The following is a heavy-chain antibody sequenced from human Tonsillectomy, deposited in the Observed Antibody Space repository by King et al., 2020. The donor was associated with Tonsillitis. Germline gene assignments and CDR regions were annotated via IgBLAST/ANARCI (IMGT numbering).Heavy chain of an antibody. J-gene: IGHJ4*02. D-gene: IGHD1-20*01. V-gene: IGHV1-2*02. CDR1: GYNFTGYY. CDR2: INPKSGGT. Sequence: VQLVESGAEVKKPRASVKVSCKASGYNFTGYYIHWVREAPGQGLEWMGWINPKSGGTNYAQLFQGRGTMTRDTSISTAYMELSRLRSDDTAVYYCARGDNWNPDYWGQGTLVTVSS. CDR3: ARGDNWNPDY.